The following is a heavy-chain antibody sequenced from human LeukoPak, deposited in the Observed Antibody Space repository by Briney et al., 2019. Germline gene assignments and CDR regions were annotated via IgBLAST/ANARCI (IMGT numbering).Heavy chain of an antibody. CDR2: ISSDGSDK. J-gene: IGHJ5*02. CDR3: ARGSLLLAPFDP. D-gene: IGHD3-10*01. CDR1: GFTFSSHP. Sequence: PGRSLRLSCAASGFTFSSHPMHWVRQAPGKGLGWVAVISSDGSDKYYADSVKGRFTISRDNSKNTLYLQMNSLRAEDTAVYYCARGSLLLAPFDPWGQGTLVTVSS. V-gene: IGHV3-30*04.